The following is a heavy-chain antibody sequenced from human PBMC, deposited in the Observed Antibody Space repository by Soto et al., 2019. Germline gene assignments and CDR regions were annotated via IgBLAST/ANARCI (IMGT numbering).Heavy chain of an antibody. CDR1: GYTFSSYG. V-gene: IGHV1-18*01. J-gene: IGHJ3*02. CDR3: AVLRFLEWLPQDAFDI. Sequence: QVQLVQSGAEVKKPGASVKVSCKASGYTFSSYGISWVRQAPGQGLEWMGWISANNGNTNYAQKFQDRITMTTDTSTSTAYMEVRSLRSDDTAVYYCAVLRFLEWLPQDAFDICGQGTMVTVSS. CDR2: ISANNGNT. D-gene: IGHD3-3*01.